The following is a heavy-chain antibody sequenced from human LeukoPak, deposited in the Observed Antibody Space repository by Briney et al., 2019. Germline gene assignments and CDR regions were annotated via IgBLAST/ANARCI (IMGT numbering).Heavy chain of an antibody. V-gene: IGHV1-18*01. J-gene: IGHJ4*02. CDR2: ISAYNGNT. CDR1: GYTFTSYG. Sequence: GASVKVSCKASGYTFTSYGISWVRQAPGQGLEWMGWISAYNGNTNYAQKLQGRVTMTTDTSTSTAYMELRSLRSDDTAVYYCARGLLLWFGEFRPTSNFDYWGQGTLVTVSS. D-gene: IGHD3-10*01. CDR3: ARGLLLWFGEFRPTSNFDY.